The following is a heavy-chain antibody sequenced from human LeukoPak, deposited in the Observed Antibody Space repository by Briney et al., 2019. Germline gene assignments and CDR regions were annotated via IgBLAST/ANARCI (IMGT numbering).Heavy chain of an antibody. D-gene: IGHD6-19*01. CDR3: ARGTEIAVAGTFDY. J-gene: IGHJ4*01. Sequence: ASVKVSCKASGGTFSSYAISWVPQAPGQGLEWMGRIIPIFGTANYAQKFQGRVTITTDESTSTAYMELSSLRSEDTAVYFCARGTEIAVAGTFDYWGHGTLVTVSS. CDR2: IIPIFGTA. V-gene: IGHV1-69*05. CDR1: GGTFSSYA.